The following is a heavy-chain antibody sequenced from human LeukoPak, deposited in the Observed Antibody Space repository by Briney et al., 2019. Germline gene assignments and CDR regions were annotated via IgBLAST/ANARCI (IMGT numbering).Heavy chain of an antibody. CDR3: AKVLRYFDWLPLDY. V-gene: IGHV3-53*01. J-gene: IGHJ4*02. Sequence: TGGSLRLSCAASGFTVTSNYMSWVRQAPGKGLEWVSVIYSGGNTYYADSVKGRFTISRDNSKNTLYLQMNSLRAEDTAVYYCAKVLRYFDWLPLDYWGQGTLVTVSS. CDR2: IYSGGNT. CDR1: GFTVTSNY. D-gene: IGHD3-9*01.